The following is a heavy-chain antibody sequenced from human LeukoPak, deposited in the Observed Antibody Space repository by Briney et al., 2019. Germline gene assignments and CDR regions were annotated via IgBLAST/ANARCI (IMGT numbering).Heavy chain of an antibody. D-gene: IGHD3-9*01. Sequence: SETLSLTCTVPGGSISSYYWSWIRQPPGKGLEWIGYIYYSGSTNYNPSLKSRVTISVDTSKNQFSLKLSSVTAADTAVYYCARGGSDYDILTGYTYPPFDYWGQGTLVTVSS. CDR2: IYYSGST. J-gene: IGHJ4*02. V-gene: IGHV4-59*01. CDR3: ARGGSDYDILTGYTYPPFDY. CDR1: GGSISSYY.